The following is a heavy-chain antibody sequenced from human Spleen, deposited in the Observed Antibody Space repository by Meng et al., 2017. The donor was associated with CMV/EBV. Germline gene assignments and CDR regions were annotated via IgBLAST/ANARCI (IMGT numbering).Heavy chain of an antibody. Sequence: SGFTFDDYGMSWVRQAPGKGLEWGSGINWNGGSTGYADSVKGRFTISRDNAKNSLYLQMNSLRAEDTALYYCASLGVWYSSSPGIDYWGQGTLVTVSS. CDR1: GFTFDDYG. J-gene: IGHJ4*02. D-gene: IGHD6-6*01. CDR2: INWNGGST. CDR3: ASLGVWYSSSPGIDY. V-gene: IGHV3-20*03.